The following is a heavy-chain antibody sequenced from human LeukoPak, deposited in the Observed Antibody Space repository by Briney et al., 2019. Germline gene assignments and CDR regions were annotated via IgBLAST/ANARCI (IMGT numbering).Heavy chain of an antibody. CDR1: GGSISSYY. Sequence: SETLSLTCTVSGGSISSYYRSWIRQLAGKGLEWIGRIYTSGSTNYNPSLKSRVTMSVDTSKNQFSLKLSSVTAADTAVYYCARDVYYYYDSSGYYYFDYWGQGTLVTVSS. V-gene: IGHV4-4*07. D-gene: IGHD3-22*01. J-gene: IGHJ4*02. CDR2: IYTSGST. CDR3: ARDVYYYYDSSGYYYFDY.